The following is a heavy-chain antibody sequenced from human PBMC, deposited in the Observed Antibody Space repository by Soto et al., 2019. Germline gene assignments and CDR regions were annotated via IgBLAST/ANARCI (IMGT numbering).Heavy chain of an antibody. CDR1: GGSISSGGYY. D-gene: IGHD5-12*01. Sequence: QVQLQESGPGLVKPSQTLSLTCTVSGGSISSGGYYWSWIRQHPGKGLEWIGYIYYSGSTYYNPSLKSRVTISVDTSKNQFSLKLSSVTAADTDVYYCAASRVACGGFNYYGMDVWGQGTTVTVSS. J-gene: IGHJ6*02. CDR2: IYYSGST. V-gene: IGHV4-31*03. CDR3: AASRVACGGFNYYGMDV.